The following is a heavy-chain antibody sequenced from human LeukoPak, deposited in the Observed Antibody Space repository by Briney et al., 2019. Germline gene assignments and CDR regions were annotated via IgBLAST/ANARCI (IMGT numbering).Heavy chain of an antibody. V-gene: IGHV1-46*01. Sequence: ASVKVSCKASGYIFTSYYMHWVRQAPGQGLEWMGIINPSGGSTSYAQKFQGRVTVTRDTSVSTAYMEVSRLRSDDTAAYYCARDPPTEGWDFDLWGRGTLVTVSS. CDR2: INPSGGST. D-gene: IGHD2-21*02. CDR1: GYIFTSYY. CDR3: ARDPPTEGWDFDL. J-gene: IGHJ2*01.